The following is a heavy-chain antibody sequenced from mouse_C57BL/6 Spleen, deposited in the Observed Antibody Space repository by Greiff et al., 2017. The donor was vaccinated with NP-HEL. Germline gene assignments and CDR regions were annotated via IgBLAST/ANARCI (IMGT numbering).Heavy chain of an antibody. CDR2: IAPSDSYT. J-gene: IGHJ3*01. CDR1: GYTFTSYW. Sequence: VQLQQPGAELVMPGASVKLSCKASGYTFTSYWMHWVKQRPGQGLEWIGEIAPSDSYTNYNQKFKGKSTLTVDKSSSTAYMQLSSLTSEDSAVYYCARGYGNTWFAYWGQGTLVTVSA. CDR3: ARGYGNTWFAY. V-gene: IGHV1-69*01. D-gene: IGHD2-10*02.